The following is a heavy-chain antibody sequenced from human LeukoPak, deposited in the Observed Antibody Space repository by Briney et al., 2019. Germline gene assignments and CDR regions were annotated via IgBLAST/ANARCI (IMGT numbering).Heavy chain of an antibody. Sequence: AETLSLTCTVSGGSISSYYWSWIRQPPGKGLEWIGYIYYSGSTNYNPSLKSRVTISVDTSKNQFSLKLSSVTAADTAVYYCASLNYYGSGSSWGQGTLVTVSS. J-gene: IGHJ4*02. CDR1: GGSISSYY. D-gene: IGHD3-10*01. CDR2: IYYSGST. CDR3: ASLNYYGSGSS. V-gene: IGHV4-59*01.